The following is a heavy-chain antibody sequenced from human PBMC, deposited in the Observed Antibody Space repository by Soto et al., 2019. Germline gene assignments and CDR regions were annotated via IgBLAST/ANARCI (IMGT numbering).Heavy chain of an antibody. CDR2: INGDGSDT. CDR1: GFTFSSYW. V-gene: IGHV3-74*01. J-gene: IGHJ5*02. D-gene: IGHD2-2*02. CDR3: ARRYNTRAYSFDP. Sequence: PGGSLRLSCVASGFTFSSYWIQWVRQAPGKGLVWVSGINGDGSDTRYADSVKGRFTISRDNAKNTLYLQMNSLTAEDTAVYFCARRYNTRAYSFDPLGQGTLVTVSS.